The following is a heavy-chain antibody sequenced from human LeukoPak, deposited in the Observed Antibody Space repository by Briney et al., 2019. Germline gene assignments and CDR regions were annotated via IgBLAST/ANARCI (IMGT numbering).Heavy chain of an antibody. V-gene: IGHV3-30*03. CDR2: ISYDGSNK. D-gene: IGHD6-19*01. Sequence: PGGSLRLSCAASGFTFSSYGMHWVRQAPGKGLEWVAVISYDGSNKYYADSVKGRFTISRDNSKNTLYLQMNSLRAEDTAVYYCARVLKTRARGWYYFDYWGQGTLVTVSS. CDR1: GFTFSSYG. J-gene: IGHJ4*02. CDR3: ARVLKTRARGWYYFDY.